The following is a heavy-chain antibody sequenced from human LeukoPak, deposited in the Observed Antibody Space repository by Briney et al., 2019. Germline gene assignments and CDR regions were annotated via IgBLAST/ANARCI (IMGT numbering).Heavy chain of an antibody. CDR1: GFTFSSYA. V-gene: IGHV3-23*01. D-gene: IGHD4-11*01. J-gene: IGHJ4*02. CDR2: ISGGGFDT. Sequence: GGSLRLSCAASGFTFSSYAMSWVRQAPGKGLEWVSTISGGGFDTFYSDSVKGRFTISRDNAKNSLYLQMNSLRAEDTAVYYCARDPTVTGYWGQGTLVTVSS. CDR3: ARDPTVTGY.